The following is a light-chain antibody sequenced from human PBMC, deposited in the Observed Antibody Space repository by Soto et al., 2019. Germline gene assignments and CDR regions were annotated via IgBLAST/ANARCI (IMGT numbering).Light chain of an antibody. CDR2: EVS. CDR3: SSYTASSALVI. J-gene: IGLJ2*01. Sequence: QSVLTQPASASGSPGQSITISCTGARSDVGTYNYVSWYQQHPGKAPKLMIYEVSNRPSGVSNRFSGSKYGNTASLTISGLQAEDEADYYCSSYTASSALVIFGGGTKVTVL. CDR1: RSDVGTYNY. V-gene: IGLV2-14*01.